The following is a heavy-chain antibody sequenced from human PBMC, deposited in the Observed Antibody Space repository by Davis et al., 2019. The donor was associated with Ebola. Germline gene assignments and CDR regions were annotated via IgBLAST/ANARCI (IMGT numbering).Heavy chain of an antibody. CDR3: AVVGATVY. CDR1: GFTFSSYS. D-gene: IGHD1-26*01. Sequence: GESLKISCAASGFTFSSYSMNWVRQAPGKGLEWVSSISSSSSYIYYADSVKDRFTISRDNAKNSLYLQMNSLRAEDTAVYYCAVVGATVYWGQGTLVTVSS. CDR2: ISSSSSYI. J-gene: IGHJ4*02. V-gene: IGHV3-21*01.